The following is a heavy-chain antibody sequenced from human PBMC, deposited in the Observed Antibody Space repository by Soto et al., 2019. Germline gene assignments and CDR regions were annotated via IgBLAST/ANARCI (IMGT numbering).Heavy chain of an antibody. CDR2: MNPDSGNT. CDR3: AREAASDPSFYYHYMDV. Sequence: QEQLVQCGAEVKKPGAPVKVSCKASGYTFSNYNINWVRQASGQGLEWMGWMNPDSGNTGYAEKFQGRVTMTRNSSISTAYMELSGLRSEDTAVYYCAREAASDPSFYYHYMDVWGKGTTVTVSS. V-gene: IGHV1-8*01. CDR1: GYTFSNYN. D-gene: IGHD3-10*01. J-gene: IGHJ6*03.